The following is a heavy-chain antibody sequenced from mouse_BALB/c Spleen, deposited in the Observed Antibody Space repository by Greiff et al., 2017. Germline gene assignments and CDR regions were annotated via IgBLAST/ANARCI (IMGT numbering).Heavy chain of an antibody. CDR1: GFNIKDTY. D-gene: IGHD2-1*01. CDR3: ASEIYYGNAWFAY. CDR2: IDPANGNT. Sequence: EVMLVESGAELVKPGASVKLSCTASGFNIKDTYMHWVKQRPEQGLEWIGRIDPANGNTKYDPKFQGKATITADTSSNTAYLQLSSLTSEDTAVYYCASEIYYGNAWFAYWGQGTLVTVSA. V-gene: IGHV14-3*02. J-gene: IGHJ3*01.